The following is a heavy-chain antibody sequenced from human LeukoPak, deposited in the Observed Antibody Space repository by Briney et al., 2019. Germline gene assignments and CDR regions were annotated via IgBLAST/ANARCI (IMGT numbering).Heavy chain of an antibody. D-gene: IGHD4-17*01. CDR2: ISYDGSNK. CDR3: AKGMGLRSFDY. V-gene: IGHV3-30*18. Sequence: GRSLRLSCAASGFTFSSYGLHWVRQAPGKGLEWVAVISYDGSNKYYADSVKGRFTISRDNSKNTLYLQMNSLRGEDTAVYYCAKGMGLRSFDYWGQGTLVTVSS. CDR1: GFTFSSYG. J-gene: IGHJ4*02.